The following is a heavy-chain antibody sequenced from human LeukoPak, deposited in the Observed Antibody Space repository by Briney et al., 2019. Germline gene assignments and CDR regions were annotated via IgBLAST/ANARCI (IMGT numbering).Heavy chain of an antibody. J-gene: IGHJ4*02. V-gene: IGHV3-49*04. CDR1: GFTFGDYA. CDR3: TRVGITMVRGVTGLDY. D-gene: IGHD3-10*01. Sequence: PGGSLRLSCTASGFTFGDYATSWVRQAPGKGLEWVGFIRSKAYGGTTEYAASVKGRFTISRDDSKSIAYLQMNSLKTKDTAVYYCTRVGITMVRGVTGLDYWGQGTLVTVSS. CDR2: IRSKAYGGTT.